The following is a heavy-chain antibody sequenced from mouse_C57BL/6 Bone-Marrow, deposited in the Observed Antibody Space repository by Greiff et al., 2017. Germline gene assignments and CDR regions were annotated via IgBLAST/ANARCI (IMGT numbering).Heavy chain of an antibody. D-gene: IGHD2-2*01. CDR3: ARSGGYGAMDY. Sequence: VQLQQPGAELVKPGASVKLSCKASGYTFTSYWMHWVKQRPGQGLEWIGEIDPSDSYTNYNQKFKGKSTLTVDKSSSTAYMQLSSLTSEDSAVYYCARSGGYGAMDYWGQGTSVTVSS. CDR1: GYTFTSYW. V-gene: IGHV1-69*01. CDR2: IDPSDSYT. J-gene: IGHJ4*01.